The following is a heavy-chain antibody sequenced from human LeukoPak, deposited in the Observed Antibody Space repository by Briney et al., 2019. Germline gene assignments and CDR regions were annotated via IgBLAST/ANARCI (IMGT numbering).Heavy chain of an antibody. J-gene: IGHJ4*02. CDR1: GYSFTSYW. CDR3: ATVYSTYGFARTYFDY. Sequence: GESLKISCKGSGYSFTSYWSGWVRQIPGKGLEWMGVIYPSDCTTRNTPSFQGEVTFPADTPISTAFLQWGGLTASDTGTYYCATVYSTYGFARTYFDYWGQGTLVTVSS. CDR2: IYPSDCTT. V-gene: IGHV5-51*02. D-gene: IGHD4-11*01.